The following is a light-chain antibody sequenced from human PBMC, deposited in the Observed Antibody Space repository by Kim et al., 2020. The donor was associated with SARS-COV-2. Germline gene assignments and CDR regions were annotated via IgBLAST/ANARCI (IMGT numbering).Light chain of an antibody. Sequence: DIQMTQSPSSLSASVGDRVTITCQASQDISNYLNWYQQKPGKAPKLLIYDASNLETGVPSRFSGSGSGTDFTFTISSLQPEDIATYYCQQYYNPPYSFGQATKLDI. CDR2: DAS. V-gene: IGKV1-33*01. CDR1: QDISNY. J-gene: IGKJ2*03. CDR3: QQYYNPPYS.